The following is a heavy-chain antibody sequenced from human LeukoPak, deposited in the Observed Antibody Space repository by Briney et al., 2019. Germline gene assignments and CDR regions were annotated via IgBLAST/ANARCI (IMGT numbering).Heavy chain of an antibody. V-gene: IGHV3-7*01. CDR2: IQQDGIEK. CDR1: GFTFSDYW. Sequence: GGSLRLSCAASGFTFSDYWMSWVRQAPGKGLEWVANIQQDGIEKYCVDSVKGRFTISRDNSKNTLYLQMDSLRAEDTAVYYCARERYQLLFDYWGQGTLVTVSS. J-gene: IGHJ4*02. D-gene: IGHD2-2*01. CDR3: ARERYQLLFDY.